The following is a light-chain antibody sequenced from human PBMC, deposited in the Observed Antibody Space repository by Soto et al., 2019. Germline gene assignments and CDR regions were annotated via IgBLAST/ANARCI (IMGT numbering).Light chain of an antibody. CDR1: QSVNSNY. J-gene: IGKJ1*01. Sequence: EIVLTQSPGTLSLSPGDRATLACRASQSVNSNYLAWYQRKPGQAPRLLIYGASNRPTDIPYRFSASGSGTDFTLTITRLEAEDFAVYYCQQYDSTPPSFGQGTKVEVK. CDR3: QQYDSTPPS. CDR2: GAS. V-gene: IGKV3-20*01.